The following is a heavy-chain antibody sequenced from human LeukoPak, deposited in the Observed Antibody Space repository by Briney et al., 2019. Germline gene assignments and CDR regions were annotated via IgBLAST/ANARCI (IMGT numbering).Heavy chain of an antibody. Sequence: SETLSLTCTVSGGSINNYYWSWIRQPAGKGLDWIGRIYTRGSTNYNPSLKSRVTMSVDTSKNQFSLRLSSVTAADTAVYYCARGRYCSADICSGGDAFDIWGQGTMVSVSS. V-gene: IGHV4-4*07. CDR1: GGSINNYY. J-gene: IGHJ3*02. D-gene: IGHD2-15*01. CDR3: ARGRYCSADICSGGDAFDI. CDR2: IYTRGST.